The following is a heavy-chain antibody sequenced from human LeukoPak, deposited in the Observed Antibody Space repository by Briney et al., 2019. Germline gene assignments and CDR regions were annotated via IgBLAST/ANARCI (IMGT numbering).Heavy chain of an antibody. V-gene: IGHV4-39*07. J-gene: IGHJ3*02. CDR3: ARDDTYYYDSSADLDAFDI. D-gene: IGHD3-22*01. CDR2: IFYSGST. CDR1: GGSISTSNYY. Sequence: SETLSLTCTVSGGSISTSNYYWGWIRQPPGKGLEWIGNIFYSGSTYYSPSLRSRVTISLDTSRNQFSLKLSSVTAADTAVYYCARDDTYYYDSSADLDAFDIWGQGTMVTVSS.